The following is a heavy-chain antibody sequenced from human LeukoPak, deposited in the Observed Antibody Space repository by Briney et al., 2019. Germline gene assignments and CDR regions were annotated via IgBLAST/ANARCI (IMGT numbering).Heavy chain of an antibody. CDR1: GFTFSSYA. J-gene: IGHJ3*02. CDR3: AKLGGFWSTYDAFDI. CDR2: ISGSGGST. Sequence: PGGSLKLSCAASGFTFSSYAMSWVRQAPGKGLEWVSAISGSGGSTYYADSVKGRFTISRDNSKNTLYLQMNSLRAEDTAVYYCAKLGGFWSTYDAFDIWGQGTMVTVSS. V-gene: IGHV3-23*01. D-gene: IGHD3-10*01.